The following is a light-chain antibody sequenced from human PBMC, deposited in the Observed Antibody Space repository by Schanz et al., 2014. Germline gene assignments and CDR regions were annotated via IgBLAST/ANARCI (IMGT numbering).Light chain of an antibody. Sequence: EIVMTQSPATLSVSPGERGTLSCRASQSVSSNLAWYQQKPGQAPRLLIYGASTRATGIPARFSGSGSGTEFTLTISSLQSEDFAVYYCQQYNNWQTFGQGTKVEIK. CDR1: QSVSSN. J-gene: IGKJ1*01. CDR2: GAS. V-gene: IGKV3-15*01. CDR3: QQYNNWQT.